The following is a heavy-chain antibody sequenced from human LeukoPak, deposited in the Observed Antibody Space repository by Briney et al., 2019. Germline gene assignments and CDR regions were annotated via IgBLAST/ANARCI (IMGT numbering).Heavy chain of an antibody. CDR3: ARGGGSYPFDY. Sequence: GGSLRLSCAASGFTFSSYEMNCVRQAPGKGLEWVSYISSSGSPIYYAESVKGRFTVSRDNAKNSLFLQMNSLSAEDTAVYYCARGGGSYPFDYWGQGTLVTVSS. CDR2: ISSSGSPI. D-gene: IGHD1-26*01. CDR1: GFTFSSYE. V-gene: IGHV3-48*03. J-gene: IGHJ4*02.